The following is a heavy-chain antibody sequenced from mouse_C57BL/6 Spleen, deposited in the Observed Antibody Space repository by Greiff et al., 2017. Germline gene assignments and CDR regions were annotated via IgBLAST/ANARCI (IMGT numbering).Heavy chain of an antibody. CDR3: TRQHCYGSIHFDY. J-gene: IGHJ2*01. V-gene: IGHV6-6*01. CDR2: IRNKANNHAT. D-gene: IGHD1-1*01. Sequence: EVQVVESGGGLVQPGGSMKLSCAASGFTFSDAWMDWVRQSPEKGLEWVAEIRNKANNHATYYAESVKGRFTISRNDSKSSVYLQMNSVRAEDTGIYCCTRQHCYGSIHFDYWGQGTTLTVSS. CDR1: GFTFSDAW.